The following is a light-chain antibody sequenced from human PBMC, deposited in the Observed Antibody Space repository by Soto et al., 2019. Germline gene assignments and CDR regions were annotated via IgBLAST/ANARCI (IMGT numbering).Light chain of an antibody. Sequence: AIRMTQSPSSLSASTGDRVTITCRASQGISSYLAWYQQKPGKAPKLLICAASTLQSGVPSRFSGSGSGTDFTLTITCLPPEASATYSCQQYYSYPRTFGQGTKVDIK. CDR2: AAS. CDR1: QGISSY. V-gene: IGKV1-8*01. CDR3: QQYYSYPRT. J-gene: IGKJ1*01.